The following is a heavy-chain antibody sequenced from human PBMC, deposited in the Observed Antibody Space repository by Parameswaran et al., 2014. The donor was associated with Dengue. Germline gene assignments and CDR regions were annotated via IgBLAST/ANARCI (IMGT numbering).Heavy chain of an antibody. CDR2: ISSSGSTI. Sequence: VRQAPGKGLEWVSYISSSGSTIYYADSVKGRFTISRDNSKKTLYLQMNSLRAEDTAVYYCATIGDYGGADYWGQGTLVTVSS. CDR3: ATIGDYGGADY. V-gene: IGHV3-23*01. D-gene: IGHD4-17*01. J-gene: IGHJ4*02.